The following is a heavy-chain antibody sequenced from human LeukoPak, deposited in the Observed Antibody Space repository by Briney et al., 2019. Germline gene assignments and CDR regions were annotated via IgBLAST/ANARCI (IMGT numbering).Heavy chain of an antibody. D-gene: IGHD1-26*01. V-gene: IGHV4-59*01. J-gene: IGHJ4*02. CDR3: ASKPKGGATYFDY. Sequence: SETLSLTCTVSGASISSYYGSWIRQPPGKGLECIGYMYYSGSTNYNPSLKSRVTISIDTYKNQFSLNLTSVTAADTAVYYCASKPKGGATYFDYWGQGTLVTVSS. CDR2: MYYSGST. CDR1: GASISSYY.